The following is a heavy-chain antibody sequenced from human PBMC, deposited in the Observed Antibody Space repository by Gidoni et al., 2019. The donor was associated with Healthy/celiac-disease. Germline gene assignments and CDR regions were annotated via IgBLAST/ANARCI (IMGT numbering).Heavy chain of an antibody. CDR3: ARGRAFDI. CDR2: INHSGST. CDR1: GGSFSGYY. J-gene: IGHJ3*02. Sequence: QVQLQQWGAGLLKPSETQSLTCAVYGGSFSGYYWSWIRRPPGKGLEWIGEINHSGSTNYNPSLKSRVTISVDTSKNQFSLKLSSVTAADTAVYYCARGRAFDIWGQGTMVTVSS. V-gene: IGHV4-34*01.